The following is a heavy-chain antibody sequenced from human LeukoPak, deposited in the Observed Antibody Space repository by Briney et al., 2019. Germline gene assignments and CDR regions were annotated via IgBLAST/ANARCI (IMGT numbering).Heavy chain of an antibody. V-gene: IGHV3-23*01. J-gene: IGHJ4*02. CDR1: GFTFSSYA. CDR3: AKSDGSSGWYLWLGRFDY. CDR2: ISASADTT. D-gene: IGHD6-19*01. Sequence: GGSLRLSCAASGFTFSSYAMSWVRQAPGKGLEWVSAISASADTTYYADSVKGRFTISRDNSKNTLYLQMNSLRAEDTALYYCAKSDGSSGWYLWLGRFDYWGQGTLVTVAS.